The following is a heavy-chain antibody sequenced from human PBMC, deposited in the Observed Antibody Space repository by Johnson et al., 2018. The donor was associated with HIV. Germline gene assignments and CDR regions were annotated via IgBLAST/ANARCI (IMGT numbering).Heavy chain of an antibody. J-gene: IGHJ3*02. V-gene: IGHV3-30*02. D-gene: IGHD2-15*01. CDR3: ARYLTEKTPNAFDI. CDR1: GFNFNNYG. Sequence: VQLVESGGGVVQPGGSLRLSCAASGFNFNNYGMHWVRQAPGKGLEWVAFTRYDGSYKYYADSVKGRFTISRDNSKNTLYLQMNSLRAKDTAVYYCARYLTEKTPNAFDIWGQGTMVTVSS. CDR2: TRYDGSYK.